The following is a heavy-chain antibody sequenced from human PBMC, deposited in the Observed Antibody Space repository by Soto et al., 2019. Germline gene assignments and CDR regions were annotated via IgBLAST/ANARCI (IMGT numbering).Heavy chain of an antibody. D-gene: IGHD6-6*01. CDR1: GYTLTELS. J-gene: IGHJ4*02. CDR2: FDPEDGET. CDR3: ATASIAAPSIDY. V-gene: IGHV1-24*01. Sequence: ASVKVSCKVSGYTLTELSMHWVRQAPGKGLEWMGGFDPEDGETIYAQKFQGRVTMTEDTSTDTAYMELSSLRSEDTAVYYCATASIAAPSIDYWGQGTLVTVSS.